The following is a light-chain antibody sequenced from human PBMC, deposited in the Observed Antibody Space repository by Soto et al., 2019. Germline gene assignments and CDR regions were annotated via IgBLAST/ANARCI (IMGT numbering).Light chain of an antibody. Sequence: QSVLTQPPSASGTPGQRVTISCSGSSSNIESNFVYWYQQLPGTTPRLLIYRNNQRPSGVPDRFSCSKSGTSASLAISALRSEDEADYYCTVWDDSLRGRLFGGGTKVTVL. J-gene: IGLJ2*01. CDR3: TVWDDSLRGRL. CDR1: SSNIESNF. CDR2: RNN. V-gene: IGLV1-47*01.